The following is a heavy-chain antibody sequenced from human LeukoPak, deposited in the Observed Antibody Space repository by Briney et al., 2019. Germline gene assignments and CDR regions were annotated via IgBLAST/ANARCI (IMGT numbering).Heavy chain of an antibody. CDR2: ISGNGGNT. Sequence: HPGGSLRLSCAASGFTFSSYAMSWVRQAPGKGLEWVSAISGNGGNTYYADSVKGRFTISRDNSKNTLYLQMNSLRAEDTAVYYCVREDTPATANYWGQGTLVTISS. D-gene: IGHD2-21*02. V-gene: IGHV3-23*01. CDR1: GFTFSSYA. J-gene: IGHJ4*02. CDR3: VREDTPATANY.